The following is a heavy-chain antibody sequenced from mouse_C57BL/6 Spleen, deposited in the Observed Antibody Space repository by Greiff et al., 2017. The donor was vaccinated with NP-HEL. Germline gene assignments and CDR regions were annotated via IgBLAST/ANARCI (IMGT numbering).Heavy chain of an antibody. V-gene: IGHV1-80*01. CDR3: ARSGAVVVHFDY. Sequence: QVQLKQSGAELVKPGASVKISCKASGYAFSSYWMNWVKQRPGKGLEWIGQIYPGDGDTNYNGKFKGKATLTADKSSSTAYMQLSSLTSEDSAVYFCARSGAVVVHFDYWGQGTTLTVSS. CDR2: IYPGDGDT. D-gene: IGHD1-1*01. CDR1: GYAFSSYW. J-gene: IGHJ2*01.